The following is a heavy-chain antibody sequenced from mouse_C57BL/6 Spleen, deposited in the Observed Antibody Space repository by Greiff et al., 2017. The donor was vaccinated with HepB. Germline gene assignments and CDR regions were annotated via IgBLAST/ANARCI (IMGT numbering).Heavy chain of an antibody. Sequence: QVQLQQSGAELAKPGASVKLSCTASGYTFTSYWMHWVKQRPGQGLEWIGYINPSSGYTKYNQKFKDKATLTADKSYSTAYMQLSSLTYEDSAVYYCAAGGYFDVWGTGTTVTVSS. CDR1: GYTFTSYW. J-gene: IGHJ1*03. V-gene: IGHV1-7*01. CDR2: INPSSGYT. CDR3: AAGGYFDV. D-gene: IGHD4-1*01.